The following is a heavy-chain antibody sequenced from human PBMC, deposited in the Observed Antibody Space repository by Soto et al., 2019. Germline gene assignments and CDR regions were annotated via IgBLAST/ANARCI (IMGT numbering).Heavy chain of an antibody. D-gene: IGHD3-3*01. Sequence: GGSRRLCCAASGFTFSSYWMSWVRQAPGKGLEWVANIKQDGSEKYYVDSVKGRFTISRDNAKNSLYLQMNSLRAEDTAVYYCARLSYDFWSGYYYNYFDFWGQGTLVTVSS. CDR2: IKQDGSEK. CDR3: ARLSYDFWSGYYYNYFDF. J-gene: IGHJ4*02. CDR1: GFTFSSYW. V-gene: IGHV3-7*05.